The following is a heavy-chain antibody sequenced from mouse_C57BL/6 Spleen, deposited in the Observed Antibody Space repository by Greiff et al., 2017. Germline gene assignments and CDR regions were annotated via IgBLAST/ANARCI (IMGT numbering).Heavy chain of an antibody. Sequence: QVQLQHPGAELVKPGASVKLSCKASGYTFTSYWMHWVKQRPGQGLEWIGMIHPNSGSTNYNEKFKSKATLTVDKSSSTAYMQLSSLTSEDSAVYYCARWSGMYNFDYWGQGTTLTVSS. CDR3: ARWSGMYNFDY. D-gene: IGHD4-1*01. CDR2: IHPNSGST. CDR1: GYTFTSYW. J-gene: IGHJ2*01. V-gene: IGHV1-64*01.